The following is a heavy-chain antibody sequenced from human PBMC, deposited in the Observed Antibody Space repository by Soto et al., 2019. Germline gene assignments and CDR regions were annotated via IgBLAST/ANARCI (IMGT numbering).Heavy chain of an antibody. CDR2: ISSSSSYI. J-gene: IGHJ3*02. Sequence: EVQLVESGGGLVKPGGSLRLSCAASGFTFSSYSMNWVRQAPGKGLEWVSSISSSSSYIYYADSVKGRFTISRDNAKNSLYLQMNSLRAEDTAVYYCARAAYDYIWGSYRLHDAFDIWGQGTIVTVSS. CDR1: GFTFSSYS. D-gene: IGHD3-16*02. V-gene: IGHV3-21*01. CDR3: ARAAYDYIWGSYRLHDAFDI.